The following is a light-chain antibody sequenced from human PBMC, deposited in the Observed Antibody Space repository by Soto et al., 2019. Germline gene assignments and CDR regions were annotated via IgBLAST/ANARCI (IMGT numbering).Light chain of an antibody. V-gene: IGKV3-11*01. CDR3: QQYNNWPLT. CDR1: QGVSSY. Sequence: EIVLTQSPATLSLSPGERATLSCRASQGVSSYLAWYQQKPGQAPRLLIYDASNRATGIPARFSGSGSGTDFTLTISSLEPEDFAVYYCQQYNNWPLTFGQGTRLENK. CDR2: DAS. J-gene: IGKJ5*01.